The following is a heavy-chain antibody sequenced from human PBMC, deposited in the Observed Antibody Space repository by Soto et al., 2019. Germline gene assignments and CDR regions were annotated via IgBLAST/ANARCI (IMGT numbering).Heavy chain of an antibody. CDR1: GGSISSGDYY. D-gene: IGHD3-10*01. CDR3: ASFGEFASPYYFDY. Sequence: ASETLSLTCTVSGGSISSGDYYWSWIRQPPGKGLEWIGYIYYSGSTYYNPSLKGRVTISVDTSKNQFSLKLSSVTAADTAVYYCASFGEFASPYYFDYGGQGTLVTVS. J-gene: IGHJ4*02. V-gene: IGHV4-30-4*01. CDR2: IYYSGST.